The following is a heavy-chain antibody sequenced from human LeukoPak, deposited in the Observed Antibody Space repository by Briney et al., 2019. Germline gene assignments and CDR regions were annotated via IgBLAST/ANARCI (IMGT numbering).Heavy chain of an antibody. V-gene: IGHV4-59*12. J-gene: IGHJ4*02. CDR2: IYYRGTT. CDR1: GGSLGTYY. CDR3: ARAREDIVVVVAADLDY. D-gene: IGHD2-15*01. Sequence: PSETLTLTCPVSGGSLGTYYWSWIRQPPGKGLEWIGYIYYRGTTNYNPSLMSRVTISVDTTKNQFSLKLRSVTAADPAVYYCARAREDIVVVVAADLDYWGQGTLVTVSS.